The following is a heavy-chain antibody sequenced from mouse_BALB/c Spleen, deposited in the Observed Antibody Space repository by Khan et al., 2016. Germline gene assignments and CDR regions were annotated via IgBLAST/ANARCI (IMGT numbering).Heavy chain of an antibody. CDR2: INSNGGST. D-gene: IGHD2-12*01. V-gene: IGHV5-6-3*01. CDR3: TRETFSCYFDY. CDR1: GFTFSTYG. Sequence: EVELVESGGGLVQPGGSLKLSCAASGFTFSTYGMSWVRQTPDKRLELVATINSNGGSTYYQDSVKGRFTISRDNAKNTLYLQMSSLNAEDTAMYYSTRETFSCYFDYWGQGTPLTVSS. J-gene: IGHJ2*01.